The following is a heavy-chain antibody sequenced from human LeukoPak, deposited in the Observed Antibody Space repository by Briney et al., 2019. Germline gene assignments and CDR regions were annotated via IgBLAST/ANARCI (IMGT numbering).Heavy chain of an antibody. CDR1: GYTFTGYY. CDR3: ARDLNESYDILTGYYDY. V-gene: IGHV1-2*02. D-gene: IGHD3-9*01. J-gene: IGHJ4*02. Sequence: ASVKVSCKASGYTFTGYYMHWVRQAPGQGLEWMRWINPNSGGTNYAQKFQGRVTMTRDTSISTAYMELSRLRSDDTAVYYCARDLNESYDILTGYYDYWGQGTLVTVSP. CDR2: INPNSGGT.